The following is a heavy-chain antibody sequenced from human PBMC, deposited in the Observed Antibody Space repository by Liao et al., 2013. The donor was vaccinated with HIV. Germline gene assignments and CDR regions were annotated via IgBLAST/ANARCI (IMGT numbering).Heavy chain of an antibody. Sequence: QVQLQESGPGLVKPSETLSLTCTVSGGSISSYYWSWIRQPAGKGLEWIGRIYSSGSANYNPSLKSRVTMSVDTSKNQFSLKLSSVTAADTAVYYCARETPYDFWSGYYPYFDYWGQGILVTVSS. D-gene: IGHD3-3*01. CDR2: IYSSGSA. CDR1: GGSISSYY. J-gene: IGHJ4*02. CDR3: ARETPYDFWSGYYPYFDY. V-gene: IGHV4-4*07.